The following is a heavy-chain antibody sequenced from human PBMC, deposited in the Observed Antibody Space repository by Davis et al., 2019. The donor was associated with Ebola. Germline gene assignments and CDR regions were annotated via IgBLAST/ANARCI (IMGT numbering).Heavy chain of an antibody. V-gene: IGHV1-8*01. CDR1: GYTFTKYD. D-gene: IGHD2-2*01. J-gene: IGHJ4*02. CDR3: ARGPESCRSFSCPYYFDS. Sequence: AASVKVSCKSSGYTFTKYDIAWVRQASGQGLEWMGWMNPYSGNTGYAQNFQGRVTMTRNTSISTAYMELSSLRSEDTAVYYCARGPESCRSFSCPYYFDSWGQGTLVAVSS. CDR2: MNPYSGNT.